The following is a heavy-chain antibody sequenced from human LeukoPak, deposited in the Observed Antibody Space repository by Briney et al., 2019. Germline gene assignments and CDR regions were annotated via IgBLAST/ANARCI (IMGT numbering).Heavy chain of an antibody. J-gene: IGHJ3*02. CDR3: AREMWFGEQTRDAFDI. D-gene: IGHD3-10*01. V-gene: IGHV4-59*01. CDR2: IYYSGST. Sequence: SETLSLTCTVSGGSISSYYWSWIRQPPGKGLEWIGYIYYSGSTNYNPSLKSRVTISVDTSKNQFSLKLSSVTAADTAVYYCAREMWFGEQTRDAFDIWGQGTMVTVSS. CDR1: GGSISSYY.